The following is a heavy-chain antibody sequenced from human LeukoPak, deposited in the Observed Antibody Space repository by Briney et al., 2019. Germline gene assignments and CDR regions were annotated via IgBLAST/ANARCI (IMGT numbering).Heavy chain of an antibody. D-gene: IGHD6-19*01. Sequence: PGGSLRPSCAASGFTFSNAWMSWVRQAAGKGLEWVGRNKSKTDGGTTDYAAPVKGRFTISRDDSKNTLYLQMNSLKTEDTAVYYCTTVRRAVAGPIDYWGQGTLVTVSS. J-gene: IGHJ4*02. V-gene: IGHV3-15*01. CDR3: TTVRRAVAGPIDY. CDR2: NKSKTDGGTT. CDR1: GFTFSNAW.